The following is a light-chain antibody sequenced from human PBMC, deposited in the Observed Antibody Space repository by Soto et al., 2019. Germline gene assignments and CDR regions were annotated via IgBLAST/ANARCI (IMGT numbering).Light chain of an antibody. V-gene: IGKV3-20*01. J-gene: IGKJ5*01. Sequence: EIVLTQSPGTLSLSPGERAPLSCRASQSVSSSSLAWYQQKPGQAPRLLIYAAFTRAAGIPDRFSGSESGTDFTLTISRLEPEDFAVYYCQQRSYPITFGQGTRLEI. CDR1: QSVSSSS. CDR3: QQRSYPIT. CDR2: AAF.